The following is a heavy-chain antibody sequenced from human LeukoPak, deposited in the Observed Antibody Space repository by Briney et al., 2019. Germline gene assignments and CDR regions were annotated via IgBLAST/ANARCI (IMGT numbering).Heavy chain of an antibody. CDR3: ARESEYGILCY. V-gene: IGHV6-1*01. Sequence: SQTLRLSCAISGDGVSSDSATWNWFRQSPSRGLEWLGRTYYRSKWYNDYAESVKSRITINPDTSKNQFSLQLNSVTPEDTAAYYCARESEYGILCYWGQGTLITVSS. CDR2: TYYRSKWYN. CDR1: GDGVSSDSAT. J-gene: IGHJ4*02. D-gene: IGHD2-8*01.